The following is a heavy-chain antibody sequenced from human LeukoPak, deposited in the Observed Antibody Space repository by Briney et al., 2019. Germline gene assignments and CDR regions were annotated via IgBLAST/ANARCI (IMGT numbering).Heavy chain of an antibody. V-gene: IGHV2-26*01. CDR3: ARIPQPDSSSWYCWFDP. Sequence: SGPTLVNPTETLTLTCTVSGFSLSNARMGVSWIRQPPGKALGWLAHIFSNDEKSYSTSLKSRLTISKDTSKSQVVLTMTNMDPVDTATYYCARIPQPDSSSWYCWFDPWGRGTLVTVSS. J-gene: IGHJ5*02. CDR1: GFSLSNARMG. D-gene: IGHD6-13*01. CDR2: IFSNDEK.